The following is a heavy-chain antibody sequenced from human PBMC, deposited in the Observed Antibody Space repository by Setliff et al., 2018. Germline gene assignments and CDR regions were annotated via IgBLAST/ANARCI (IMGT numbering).Heavy chain of an antibody. J-gene: IGHJ4*02. CDR2: LNPNGGNT. V-gene: IGHV1-8*02. CDR3: ARGAPGRYCSGGSCSYFDY. D-gene: IGHD2-15*01. Sequence: ASVKVSCKASGYTFSNYDINWVRQATGQGLELMGWLNPNGGNTAYAQKFQGRITMTMSSSISTAYMELSRLTSDDTAVYYCARGAPGRYCSGGSCSYFDYWGQGILVTVSS. CDR1: GYTFSNYD.